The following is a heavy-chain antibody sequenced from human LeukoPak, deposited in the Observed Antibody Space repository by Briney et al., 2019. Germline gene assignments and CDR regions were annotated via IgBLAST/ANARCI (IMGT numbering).Heavy chain of an antibody. Sequence: GGSLRLSCAASGVTLSTNCMQSLRQAPGKGLEWVAFIQYDGSNKYYADSVKGRFTISRDNSKNTLYLQMNSLIPEDTAMYSCAKYDAQWGQGTLVTVSS. D-gene: IGHD3-16*01. CDR3: AKYDAQ. J-gene: IGHJ4*02. V-gene: IGHV3-30*02. CDR1: GVTLSTNC. CDR2: IQYDGSNK.